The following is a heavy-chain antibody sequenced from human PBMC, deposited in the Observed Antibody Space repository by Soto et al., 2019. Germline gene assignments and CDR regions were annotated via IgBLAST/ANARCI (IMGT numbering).Heavy chain of an antibody. CDR1: GGSISSYS. Sequence: SETLSLTCTVSGGSISSYSWSWIRQPPGKGLEWIGYIYYSGSTNYNPSLKSRVTISVDTSKNQFSLKLSSVTAADTAVDYCAREVRDYYDSSGYSNWFDPWGQGTLVTVSS. D-gene: IGHD3-22*01. J-gene: IGHJ5*02. V-gene: IGHV4-59*01. CDR3: AREVRDYYDSSGYSNWFDP. CDR2: IYYSGST.